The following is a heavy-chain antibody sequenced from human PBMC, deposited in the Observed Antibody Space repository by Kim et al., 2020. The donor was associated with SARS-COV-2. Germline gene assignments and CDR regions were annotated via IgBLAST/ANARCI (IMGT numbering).Heavy chain of an antibody. CDR3: ARGDSYGYFFYYYYGMDV. D-gene: IGHD5-18*01. Sequence: GGSLRLSCAASGFTFSSYGMHWVRQAPGKGLEWVAVIWYGGSNKYYADSVKGRFTISRDNSKNTLYLQMNSLRAEDTAVYYCARGDSYGYFFYYYYGMDVWGQGTTVTVSS. V-gene: IGHV3-33*01. CDR2: IWYGGSNK. CDR1: GFTFSSYG. J-gene: IGHJ6*02.